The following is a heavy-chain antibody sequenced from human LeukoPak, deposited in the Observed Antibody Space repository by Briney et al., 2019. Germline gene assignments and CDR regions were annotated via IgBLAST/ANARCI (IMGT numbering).Heavy chain of an antibody. D-gene: IGHD2-15*01. J-gene: IGHJ4*02. CDR2: IRNKAYGGTT. CDR3: TRARPGVVVVAARGDY. Sequence: GGSLRLSCTASGFTFGDYAMSWFRQAPGKGLEWVGLIRNKAYGGTTEYAASVKGRFTIPRDDSKSIAYLQMNSLKTEDTAVYYCTRARPGVVVVAARGDYWGQGTLVTVSS. CDR1: GFTFGDYA. V-gene: IGHV3-49*03.